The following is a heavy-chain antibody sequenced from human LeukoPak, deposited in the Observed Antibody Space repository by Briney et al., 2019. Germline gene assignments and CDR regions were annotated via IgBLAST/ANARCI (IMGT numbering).Heavy chain of an antibody. D-gene: IGHD2-15*01. Sequence: SETLSLTCSVSNGSISTYYWSWIRQSPGKGLEWIGYIYYGGTTSYNPSLKRRVTISVHSPKNHFSLRLTSLTAADTALYYCARHGGALDYLESGGPGSLVIVSS. V-gene: IGHV4-59*08. CDR1: NGSISTYY. J-gene: IGHJ4*02. CDR2: IYYGGTT. CDR3: ARHGGALDYLES.